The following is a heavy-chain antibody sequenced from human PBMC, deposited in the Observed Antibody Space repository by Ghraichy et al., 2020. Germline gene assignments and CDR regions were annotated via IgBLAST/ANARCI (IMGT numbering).Heavy chain of an antibody. CDR2: IYYSGST. Sequence: SETLSLTCTVSGGSISSSSYYWGWIRQPPGKGLEWIGSIYYSGSTYYNPSLKSRVTISVDTSKNQFSLKLSSVTAADTAVYYCARQSSSDIVLMVYAIRGPFDYWGQGTLVTVSS. V-gene: IGHV4-39*01. CDR1: GGSISSSSYY. CDR3: ARQSSSDIVLMVYAIRGPFDY. D-gene: IGHD2-8*01. J-gene: IGHJ4*02.